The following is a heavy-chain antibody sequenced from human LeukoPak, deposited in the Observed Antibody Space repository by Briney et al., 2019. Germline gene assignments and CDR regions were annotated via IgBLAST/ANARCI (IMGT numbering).Heavy chain of an antibody. D-gene: IGHD1-26*01. CDR2: IFDSGGT. V-gene: IGHV4-59*01. Sequence: SETLSLTCNVSGGSISSYYWTWIRQSPGKGLEWIGYIFDSGGTNHNPSLKSRITISLDMSKKQFSLKLRSVSAADTAVYYCARGAGYSGNHEDAFDIWGQGTMVTVSS. J-gene: IGHJ3*02. CDR1: GGSISSYY. CDR3: ARGAGYSGNHEDAFDI.